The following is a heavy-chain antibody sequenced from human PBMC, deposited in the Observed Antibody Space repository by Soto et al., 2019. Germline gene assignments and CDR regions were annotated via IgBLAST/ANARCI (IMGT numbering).Heavy chain of an antibody. J-gene: IGHJ4*02. Sequence: QVQLVESGGGVVQPGRSLRLSCAASGFTFSSYAMHWVRQAPGTGLEWVAVISYDGSNKYYADSVKGRFTISRDNSKNTLYLQMNSLRAEDTAVYYCARHKRDLRFWEWSYYFDYWGQGTLVTVSS. D-gene: IGHD3-3*01. CDR1: GFTFSSYA. V-gene: IGHV3-30-3*01. CDR2: ISYDGSNK. CDR3: ARHKRDLRFWEWSYYFDY.